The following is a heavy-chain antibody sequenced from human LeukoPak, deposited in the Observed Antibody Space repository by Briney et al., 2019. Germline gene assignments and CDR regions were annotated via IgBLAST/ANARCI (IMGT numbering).Heavy chain of an antibody. Sequence: PGGSLRLSCAASGFTFSSYAMSWVRQAPGKGLEWVSSISSSSSYIYYADSVKGRFTISRDNAKNSLYLQMNSLRAEDTAVYYCARDKYGDLHSPFDYWGQGTLVTVSS. V-gene: IGHV3-21*01. J-gene: IGHJ4*02. CDR2: ISSSSSYI. CDR1: GFTFSSYA. CDR3: ARDKYGDLHSPFDY. D-gene: IGHD4-17*01.